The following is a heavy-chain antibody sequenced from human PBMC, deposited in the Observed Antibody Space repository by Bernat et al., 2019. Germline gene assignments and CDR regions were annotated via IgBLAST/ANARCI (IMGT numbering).Heavy chain of an antibody. V-gene: IGHV3-30-3*01. CDR3: ARDRRVSSGYYFDY. CDR2: ISYDGSNK. J-gene: IGHJ4*02. D-gene: IGHD3-22*01. Sequence: VQLVESRGGVVQPGRSLRLSCAASGFTFSSYAMHWVRQAPGKGLEWVAVISYDGSNKYYADSVKGRFTISRDNSKNTLYLQMNSLRAEDTAVYYCARDRRVSSGYYFDYWGQGTLVTVSS. CDR1: GFTFSSYA.